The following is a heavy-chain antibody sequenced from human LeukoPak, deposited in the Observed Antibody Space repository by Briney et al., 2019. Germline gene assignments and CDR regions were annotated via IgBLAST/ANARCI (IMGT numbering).Heavy chain of an antibody. CDR2: MYTSGST. CDR1: GGSISSGSYY. V-gene: IGHV4-61*02. J-gene: IGHJ6*03. CDR3: ARGTTMVRGAYYYYYMDV. D-gene: IGHD3-10*01. Sequence: SETLSLTCTVSGGSISSGSYYWSWIRQPAGKGLEWIGRMYTSGSTNYNLSLKSRVTISVDTSKNQFSLKLSSVTAADTAVYYCARGTTMVRGAYYYYYMDVWGKGTTVTVSS.